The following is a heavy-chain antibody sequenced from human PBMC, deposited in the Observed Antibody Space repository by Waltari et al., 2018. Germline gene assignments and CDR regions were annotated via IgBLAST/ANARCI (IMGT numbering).Heavy chain of an antibody. J-gene: IGHJ3*01. CDR1: GFTFNSYA. D-gene: IGHD6-19*01. CDR3: ARGSGSYADDAFDV. Sequence: QVQLVESGGGVVQPGRSLRLSCAASGFTFNSYAMHWVRRGPGKGLEWVAVIWYDGSHKYYVDSVKGRFTISRDNSRNTLSLQMNSLRAEDTALYYCARGSGSYADDAFDVWGQGTMVTVSS. V-gene: IGHV3-33*01. CDR2: IWYDGSHK.